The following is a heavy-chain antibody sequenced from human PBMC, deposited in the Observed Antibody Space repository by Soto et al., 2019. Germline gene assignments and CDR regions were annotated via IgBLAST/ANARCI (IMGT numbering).Heavy chain of an antibody. CDR1: GFTFSSYA. Sequence: GGSLRLSCAASGFTFSSYAMSWVRQAPGKGLEWVSAISGSGGSTYYADSVKGRFTISRDNSKNTLYLQMNSLRAEDTAVYYCAKHGIDYYDSSGYYFGWFDPWGQGTRVTV. J-gene: IGHJ5*02. CDR3: AKHGIDYYDSSGYYFGWFDP. V-gene: IGHV3-23*01. CDR2: ISGSGGST. D-gene: IGHD3-22*01.